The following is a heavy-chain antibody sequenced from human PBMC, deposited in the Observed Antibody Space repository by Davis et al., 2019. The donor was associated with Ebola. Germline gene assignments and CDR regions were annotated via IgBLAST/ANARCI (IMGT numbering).Heavy chain of an antibody. D-gene: IGHD5-18*01. CDR3: ARGRRYSYGPPRY. CDR2: INHSGST. J-gene: IGHJ4*02. CDR1: GGSSSAYY. Sequence: MPSETLSLTCAVYGGSSSAYYWSWIRQPPGKGLEWIGEINHSGSTNYNPSLKSRITISVDTSKNQFPLKLSSVTAADTAVYYCARGRRYSYGPPRYWGQGTLVTVSS. V-gene: IGHV4-34*01.